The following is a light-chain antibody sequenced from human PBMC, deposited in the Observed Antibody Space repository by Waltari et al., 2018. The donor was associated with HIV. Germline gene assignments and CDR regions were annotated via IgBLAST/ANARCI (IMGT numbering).Light chain of an antibody. Sequence: QSVLTQSPSVSEAPGQRVTISCSGSSSNIGSHPLTWFRQSPGKPPKLLVYHDDLILSGVSDRLSASKSGTSASLAINDLQSEDESLYYCATWDDGLNALLFGGGTKVTVL. CDR2: HDD. J-gene: IGLJ2*01. CDR1: SSNIGSHP. CDR3: ATWDDGLNALL. V-gene: IGLV1-36*01.